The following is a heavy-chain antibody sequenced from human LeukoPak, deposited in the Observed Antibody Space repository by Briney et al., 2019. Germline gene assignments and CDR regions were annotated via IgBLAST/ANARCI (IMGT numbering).Heavy chain of an antibody. D-gene: IGHD6-25*01. V-gene: IGHV1-2*02. J-gene: IGHJ4*02. CDR2: INPNSGET. Sequence: ASVKVSCKASGYTFTGYYMHWVRQAPGQGLEWMGWINPNSGETKYAQKFRGRVTMTRDTSISTAYMELSRLRSDETAVYYCGTLLSNAAFDYWGQGTLVTVSS. CDR3: GTLLSNAAFDY. CDR1: GYTFTGYY.